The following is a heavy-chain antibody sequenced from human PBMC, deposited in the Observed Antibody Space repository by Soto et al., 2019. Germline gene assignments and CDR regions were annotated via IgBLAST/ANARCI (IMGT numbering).Heavy chain of an antibody. CDR3: ARDPGGGSWDDAFDI. D-gene: IGHD2-15*01. CDR2: ISAYNGNT. J-gene: IGHJ3*02. Sequence: QVQLVQSGAEVKKPGASVKVSCKASGYTFTSYGISWARQAPGQGLEWMGWISAYNGNTNYAQKRQGRVTMTTDTTTSTAYMELRSLRSDDTAVYYCARDPGGGSWDDAFDIWGRGTMVAVSS. CDR1: GYTFTSYG. V-gene: IGHV1-18*01.